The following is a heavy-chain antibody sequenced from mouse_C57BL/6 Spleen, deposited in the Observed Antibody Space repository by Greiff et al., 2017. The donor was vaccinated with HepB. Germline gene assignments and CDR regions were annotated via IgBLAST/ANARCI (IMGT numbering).Heavy chain of an antibody. CDR3: ARSPDGYSDY. J-gene: IGHJ2*01. V-gene: IGHV1-69*01. D-gene: IGHD2-3*01. Sequence: VQLQQPGAELVMPGASVKLSCKASGYTFTSYWMHWVKQRPGQGLEWIGEIDPSDSYTNYNQKFKGKSTLTVDKSSSTAYMQLSSLTSEDSAVYYCARSPDGYSDYWGQGTTLTVSS. CDR1: GYTFTSYW. CDR2: IDPSDSYT.